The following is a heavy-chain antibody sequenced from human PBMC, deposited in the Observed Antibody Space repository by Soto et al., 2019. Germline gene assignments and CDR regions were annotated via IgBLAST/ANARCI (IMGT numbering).Heavy chain of an antibody. V-gene: IGHV1-46*03. D-gene: IGHD3-9*01. J-gene: IGHJ4*02. CDR2: INPSGGST. CDR3: ARSWRTVIYDTYYFDY. Sequence: ASVKVSCKASGYTFTSYYMHWVRQAPGQGLEWMGIINPSGGSTSYAQKFQGRVTMTRDTSTSTVYMKLSSLRSEDTAVYYCARSWRTVIYDTYYFDYWGQGTLVTVSS. CDR1: GYTFTSYY.